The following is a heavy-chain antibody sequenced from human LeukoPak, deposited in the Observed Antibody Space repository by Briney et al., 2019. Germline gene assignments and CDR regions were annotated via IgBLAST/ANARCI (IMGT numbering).Heavy chain of an antibody. V-gene: IGHV3-11*01. CDR2: ITSSGSTT. J-gene: IGHJ4*02. CDR1: GFTFSDYY. CDR3: ATHIAEATALHY. D-gene: IGHD6-13*01. Sequence: GGSLRLSCAASGFTFSDYYMSWSRQAPGKGLEWISYITSSGSTTYYADSVKGRFTVSRDNAKNSLYLQMNTLRAEDTAVYYCATHIAEATALHYWGQGTLVTVSS.